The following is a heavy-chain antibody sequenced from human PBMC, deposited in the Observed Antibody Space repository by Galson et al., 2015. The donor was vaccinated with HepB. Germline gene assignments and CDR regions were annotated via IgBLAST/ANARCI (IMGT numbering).Heavy chain of an antibody. CDR2: ISYDGSNK. CDR1: GFTFSSYA. D-gene: IGHD3-3*01. J-gene: IGHJ4*02. V-gene: IGHV3-30-3*01. CDR3: AREWADYDFWSGYFDY. Sequence: SLRLSCAASGFTFSSYAMHWVRQAPGKGLGWVAVISYDGSNKYYADSVKGRFTISRDNSKNTLYLQMNSLRAEDTAVYYCAREWADYDFWSGYFDYWGQGTLVTVSS.